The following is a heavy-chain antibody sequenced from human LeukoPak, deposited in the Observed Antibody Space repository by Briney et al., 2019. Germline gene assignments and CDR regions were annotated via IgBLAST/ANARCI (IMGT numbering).Heavy chain of an antibody. V-gene: IGHV3-30-3*01. CDR1: GFTFSSYA. D-gene: IGHD1-1*01. J-gene: IGHJ4*02. Sequence: GGSLRLSCAASGFTFSSYAMHWVRQAPGKGLEWVSLISYDESNKYYADSVKGRFTISRDNSMHTLYLQMNSLRAEDTAVYYCARDYKATGVFDYWGQGTLVTVSS. CDR2: ISYDESNK. CDR3: ARDYKATGVFDY.